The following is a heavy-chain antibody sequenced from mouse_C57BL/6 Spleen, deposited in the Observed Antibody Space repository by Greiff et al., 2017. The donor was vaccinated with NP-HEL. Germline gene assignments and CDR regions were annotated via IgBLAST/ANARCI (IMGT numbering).Heavy chain of an antibody. CDR1: GYTFTSYW. CDR2: IYPSDSET. Sequence: VQLQQPGAELVRPGSSVKLSCKASGYTFTSYWMDWVKQRPGQGLEWIGNIYPSDSETNYNQKFKDKATLTVDKSSSTAYMQLSSLTSEDSAVYYCARYGSLSYFDYWGQGTTLTVSS. CDR3: ARYGSLSYFDY. D-gene: IGHD1-1*01. V-gene: IGHV1-61*01. J-gene: IGHJ2*01.